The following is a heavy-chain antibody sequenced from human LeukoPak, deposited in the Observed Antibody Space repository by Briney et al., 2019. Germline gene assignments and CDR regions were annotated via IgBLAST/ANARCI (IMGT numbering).Heavy chain of an antibody. V-gene: IGHV4-39*01. D-gene: IGHD5-18*01. CDR3: ARHPERYSYFDY. Sequence: SETLSLTCTVSGGSISSSSYYWGWIRRPPGKGLEWIGSIYYSGSAYYNPSLKSRVTMSVDTSKDQFSLRLSSVTAADTAVYSCARHPERYSYFDYWGQGTLVTVSS. CDR1: GGSISSSSYY. CDR2: IYYSGSA. J-gene: IGHJ4*02.